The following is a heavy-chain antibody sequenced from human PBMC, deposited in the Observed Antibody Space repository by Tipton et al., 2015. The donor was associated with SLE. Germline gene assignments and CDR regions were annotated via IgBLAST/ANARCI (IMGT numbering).Heavy chain of an antibody. CDR3: ARMQLPALRGGHFDY. V-gene: IGHV4-59*01. Sequence: TLSLTCTVSGGSISSYYWSWIRQPPGKGLEWIGYIYYSGSTNYNPSLKSRVTTSVDTSKNQFSLKLSSVTAADTAVYYCARMQLPALRGGHFDYWGQGTLVTVSS. CDR1: GGSISSYY. J-gene: IGHJ4*02. CDR2: IYYSGST. D-gene: IGHD2-2*01.